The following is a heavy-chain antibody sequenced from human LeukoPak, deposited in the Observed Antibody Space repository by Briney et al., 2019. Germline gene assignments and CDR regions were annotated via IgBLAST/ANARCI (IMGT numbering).Heavy chain of an antibody. J-gene: IGHJ3*02. V-gene: IGHV3-21*01. CDR3: ARDALVAHAFDI. CDR1: GFTFSSYS. CDR2: ISSSSSYI. D-gene: IGHD5-12*01. Sequence: GGSLRLSCEASGFTFSSYSMNWVRQAPGKGLEWVSSISSSSSYIYYADSVKGRFTISRDNAKNSLYLQMNSLRAEDTAVYYCARDALVAHAFDIWGQGTMVTVSS.